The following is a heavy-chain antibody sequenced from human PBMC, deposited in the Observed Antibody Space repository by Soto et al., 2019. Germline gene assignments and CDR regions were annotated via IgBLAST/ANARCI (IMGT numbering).Heavy chain of an antibody. J-gene: IGHJ6*02. V-gene: IGHV2-5*02. D-gene: IGHD2-21*02. CDR2: IYWDDDK. CDR3: AHSRCGGDCLQSYSSHYYYGMDV. CDR1: GFSLSTGGLG. Sequence: QITLKESGPTLVKPTQTLTLACTFSGFSLSTGGLGVGWIRQPPGKALEWLALIYWDDDKRYSPSLKSRLTIPKASSKTRVVLTMTNMDPVDTATYYCAHSRCGGDCLQSYSSHYYYGMDVWGQGTTVTVSS.